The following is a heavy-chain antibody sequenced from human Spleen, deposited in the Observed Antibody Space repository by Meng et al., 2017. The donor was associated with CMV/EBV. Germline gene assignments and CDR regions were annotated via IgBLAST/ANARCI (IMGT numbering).Heavy chain of an antibody. Sequence: GESLKISCAASGITFSSFDMHWVRQAPGKGLEYVSAISGNGGSTYHADSVKGRFTISRDNSKNTLYLQMGNLRAGDMAVYYCASTSGNFWSGYFPGLSYYWGQGTLVTVSS. J-gene: IGHJ4*02. D-gene: IGHD3-3*01. CDR3: ASTSGNFWSGYFPGLSYY. CDR2: ISGNGGST. CDR1: GITFSSFD. V-gene: IGHV3-64*02.